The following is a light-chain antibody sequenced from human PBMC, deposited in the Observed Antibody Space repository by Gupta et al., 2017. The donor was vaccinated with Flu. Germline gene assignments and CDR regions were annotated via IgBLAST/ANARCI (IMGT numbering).Light chain of an antibody. J-gene: IGKJ2*01. V-gene: IGKV3-20*01. CDR3: QQYGSSPPKYT. CDR1: QSVSSSY. CDR2: GAS. Sequence: IVLTQSPGTLSLSPGERATLSCRASQSVSSSYLAWYQQKPGLAPRLLIYGASSRATGIPDRFSGSGSGTDFTLTISRLEPEDFAVYYCQQYGSSPPKYTFGQGTKLEIK.